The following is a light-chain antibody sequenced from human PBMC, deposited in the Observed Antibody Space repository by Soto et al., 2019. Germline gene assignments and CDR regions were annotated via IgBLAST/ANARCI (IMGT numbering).Light chain of an antibody. Sequence: DIQMTQSPSSLSASVGDRVTITCRASRDISNYLAWYQQKPGKVPKLLIYAASTLQSGVPTRFSGSGSGTDFTLTISSLQPEDIATYCCQKYNSAPLTFGGGTKVQIK. V-gene: IGKV1-27*01. J-gene: IGKJ4*01. CDR1: RDISNY. CDR3: QKYNSAPLT. CDR2: AAS.